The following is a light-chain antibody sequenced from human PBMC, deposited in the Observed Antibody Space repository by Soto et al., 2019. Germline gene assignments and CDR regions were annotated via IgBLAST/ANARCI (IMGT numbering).Light chain of an antibody. J-gene: IGKJ1*01. CDR2: DAS. CDR1: QSVSTF. CDR3: QQGTDWPPGT. Sequence: EIVLTQSPATLSLSPGERATLSWKASQSVSTFLAWYQNKPGQAPRLLIYDASNRATGIPDRFRGSGSGTDLTLTISSLEPEDFALYYCQQGTDWPPGTFGQGTKVDI. V-gene: IGKV3-11*01.